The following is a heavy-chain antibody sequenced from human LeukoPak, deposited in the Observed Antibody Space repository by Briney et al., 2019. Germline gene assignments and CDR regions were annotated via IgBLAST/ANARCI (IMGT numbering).Heavy chain of an antibody. CDR1: GFTFTRAW. V-gene: IGHV4-59*01. J-gene: IGHJ4*02. D-gene: IGHD3-16*01. CDR2: FHNSGTS. CDR3: TRGAGWLIDY. Sequence: GSLRLSCAASGFTFTRAWMNWVRQAPGKGLEWIGYFHNSGTSTYNPSLKSRVTISADTSKNQFSLKLNSLTTADTAVYYCTRGAGWLIDYWGQGILVTVSS.